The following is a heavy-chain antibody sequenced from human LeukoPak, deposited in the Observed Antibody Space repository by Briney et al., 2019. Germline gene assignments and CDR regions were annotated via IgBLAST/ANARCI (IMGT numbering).Heavy chain of an antibody. CDR1: GYTFTDYY. CDR3: ARDAISRGIIDY. Sequence: VAPMKVSCKASGYTFTDYYIHWVRQAPGQGLEWMGWINANSGGTNYAQKFQGRVTMTRDTSINTAYMELSRLRSDDTAVYWCARDAISRGIIDYWGQGTLVTVSS. J-gene: IGHJ4*02. D-gene: IGHD3-10*01. CDR2: INANSGGT. V-gene: IGHV1-2*02.